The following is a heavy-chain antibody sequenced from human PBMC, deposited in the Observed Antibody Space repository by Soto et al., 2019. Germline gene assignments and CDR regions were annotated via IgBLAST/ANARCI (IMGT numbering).Heavy chain of an antibody. D-gene: IGHD2-21*02. CDR2: IIPILGIA. CDR1: GGTFSSYT. J-gene: IGHJ6*02. CDR3: ARDLIVVVTASNGMDV. V-gene: IGHV1-69*08. Sequence: QVQLVQSGAEVKKPGSSVKVSCKASGGTFSSYTISWVRQAPGQGLGWMGRIIPILGIANYAQKFQGRVTITXXKXTXXAYMELGSLRSEDTAVYYCARDLIVVVTASNGMDVWGQGTTVTVSS.